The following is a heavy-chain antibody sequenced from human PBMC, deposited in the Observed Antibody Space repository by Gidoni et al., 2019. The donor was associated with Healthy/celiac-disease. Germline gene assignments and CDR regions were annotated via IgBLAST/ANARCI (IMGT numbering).Heavy chain of an antibody. CDR1: GGSFSGYY. CDR2: INHSGST. V-gene: IGHV4-34*01. D-gene: IGHD6-6*01. Sequence: QVQLQQWGAGLLKPSETLSLTCAVYGGSFSGYYWSWIRQPPGKGLEWIGEINHSGSTNYTPSLKSRVTISVDTSKNQFSLKLSSVTAADTAVYYCARGPRWSSSRFDYWGQGTLVTVSS. CDR3: ARGPRWSSSRFDY. J-gene: IGHJ4*02.